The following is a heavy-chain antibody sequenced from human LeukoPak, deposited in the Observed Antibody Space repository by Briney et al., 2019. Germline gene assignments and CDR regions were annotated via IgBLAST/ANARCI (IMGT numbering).Heavy chain of an antibody. D-gene: IGHD3-9*01. Sequence: SETLSLTCAVYGGSFSGYYWSWIRQPPGKGLEWIGEINHSGSTNYNPSLKSRVTISVDTSKNQFSLKLSSVTAADTAVYYCARGRHRRYFDWLSPRVGGHYYYMDVWGKGTTVTISS. J-gene: IGHJ6*03. V-gene: IGHV4-34*01. CDR1: GGSFSGYY. CDR2: INHSGST. CDR3: ARGRHRRYFDWLSPRVGGHYYYMDV.